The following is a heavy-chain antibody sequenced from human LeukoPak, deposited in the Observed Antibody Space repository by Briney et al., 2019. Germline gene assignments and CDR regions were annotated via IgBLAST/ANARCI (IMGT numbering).Heavy chain of an antibody. CDR3: ASFYQAYYFDY. Sequence: PSETLSLTCAVYGGSFSGYYWSRIRQPPGKRLEWIGEIDHSGSTNYNPSLKSRVTISVDTSKNQFSLNLSSVTAADTAVYYCASFYQAYYFDYWGQGTLVTVSS. J-gene: IGHJ4*02. V-gene: IGHV4-34*01. CDR1: GGSFSGYY. D-gene: IGHD2-21*01. CDR2: IDHSGST.